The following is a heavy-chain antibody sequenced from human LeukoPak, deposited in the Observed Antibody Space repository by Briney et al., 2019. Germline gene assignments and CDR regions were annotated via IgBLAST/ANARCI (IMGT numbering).Heavy chain of an antibody. CDR1: GFTFSNYE. Sequence: GGSLRLSCAASGFTFSNYEMNWVRQAPGKGLEWISYVSSNGRTTYYADSVRGRFTISRDNTKESVYLQMNSLGVEDTAVYYCAIMTFPLEDWGQGTLVTVSS. CDR3: AIMTFPLED. CDR2: VSSNGRTT. J-gene: IGHJ4*02. V-gene: IGHV3-48*03. D-gene: IGHD2-8*01.